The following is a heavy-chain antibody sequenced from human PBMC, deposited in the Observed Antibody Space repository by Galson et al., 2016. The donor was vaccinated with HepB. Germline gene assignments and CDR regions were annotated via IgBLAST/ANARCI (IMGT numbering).Heavy chain of an antibody. CDR3: ARDWLVAVVDY. D-gene: IGHD6-19*01. CDR2: ISAYNGNT. Sequence: SVKVSCKASGYTFASYGISWVRQAPGQGLEWMGWISAYNGNTNYAQKLQGRVTMTTETSTSTAYMELRSLRSDDTAVYYCARDWLVAVVDYWGQGTLVTVSS. CDR1: GYTFASYG. J-gene: IGHJ4*02. V-gene: IGHV1-18*01.